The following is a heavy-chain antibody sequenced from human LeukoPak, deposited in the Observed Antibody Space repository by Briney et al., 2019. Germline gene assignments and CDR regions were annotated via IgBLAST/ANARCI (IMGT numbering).Heavy chain of an antibody. V-gene: IGHV3-30*03. CDR1: GFTFSSYG. J-gene: IGHJ4*02. D-gene: IGHD5-24*01. CDR2: ISYDGSNK. CDR3: VRTSDGYNVADFDY. Sequence: PGRSLRLSCAASGFTFSSYGMHWVRQAPGKGLEWVAVISYDGSNKYYADSVKGRFTISRDNAKSSLYLQMNSLRAEDTAVYYCVRTSDGYNVADFDYWGQGTLVIVSS.